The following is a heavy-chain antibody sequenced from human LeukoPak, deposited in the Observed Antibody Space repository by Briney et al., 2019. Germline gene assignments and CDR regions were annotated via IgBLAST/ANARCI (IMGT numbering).Heavy chain of an antibody. CDR2: TYYRSKWYN. Sequence: SQTLSLTCAISGDSVSTNTPAWNWIRQSPSRGLEWLGRTYYRSKWYNDYAVSVKSRININPDTSKNQFSLHLNSVTPDDTAVYYYARGYCSVGICRYYMDVWGKGTTVTVSS. D-gene: IGHD2-15*01. CDR3: ARGYCSVGICRYYMDV. CDR1: GDSVSTNTPA. J-gene: IGHJ6*03. V-gene: IGHV6-1*01.